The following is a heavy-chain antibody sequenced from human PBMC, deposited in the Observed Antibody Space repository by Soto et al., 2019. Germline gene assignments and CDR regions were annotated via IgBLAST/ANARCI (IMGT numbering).Heavy chain of an antibody. D-gene: IGHD3-10*01. CDR2: IYDNGSKQ. CDR1: GFTFSRYG. CDR3: ARDDDGEPNAFDV. Sequence: QAQLVESGGGVVQPGRSLRLSCEASGFTFSRYGMHWVRQAPGRGLEWVVLIYDNGSKQFYTDSVKGRFTISRDNAKNTLFLEMSVLRVEDTAVYYCARDDDGEPNAFDVWGQGTMVTVSS. J-gene: IGHJ3*01. V-gene: IGHV3-33*01.